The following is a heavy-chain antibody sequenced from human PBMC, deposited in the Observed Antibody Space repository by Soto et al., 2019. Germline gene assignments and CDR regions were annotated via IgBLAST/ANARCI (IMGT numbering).Heavy chain of an antibody. CDR1: GYTLTELA. CDR3: ATDRRFGELHADYYYYYGMDV. Sequence: EASVKVSCKFSGYTLTELAMHGVRQAPGKGLERMGGCDPEDGETIYAQKFQGRVTMTEDTSTDTAYMELSSLRSEDTAVYYCATDRRFGELHADYYYYYGMDVWGQGTTVTVSS. D-gene: IGHD3-10*01. J-gene: IGHJ6*02. V-gene: IGHV1-24*01. CDR2: CDPEDGET.